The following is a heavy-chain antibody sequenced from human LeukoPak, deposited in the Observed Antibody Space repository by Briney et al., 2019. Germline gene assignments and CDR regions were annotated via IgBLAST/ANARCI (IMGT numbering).Heavy chain of an antibody. CDR2: IGTYGGDA. CDR1: TSR. Sequence: ASVKVSCKATSRISWVRQAPGQGLEWMGWIGTYGGDAYYAQKFQGRITVTTDTSTSTVYMELRNLRSDDTAVYYCARDLWNFYDDSGYNRDFDSWGQGTLVTVSS. D-gene: IGHD3-22*01. J-gene: IGHJ5*01. V-gene: IGHV1-18*01. CDR3: ARDLWNFYDDSGYNRDFDS.